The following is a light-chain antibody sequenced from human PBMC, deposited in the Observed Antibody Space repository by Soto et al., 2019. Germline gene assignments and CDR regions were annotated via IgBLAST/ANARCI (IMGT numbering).Light chain of an antibody. V-gene: IGKV3-11*01. Sequence: EMVLTQSPATLSLSPGERASLSCRASQSVSSYLVWYQQKPGQAPRLLIYDASNRATGIPARFSGSGSGTDFTLTISALEPDDFATYYCQQYNSYSWTFGQGTKVDIK. J-gene: IGKJ1*01. CDR3: QQYNSYSWT. CDR2: DAS. CDR1: QSVSSY.